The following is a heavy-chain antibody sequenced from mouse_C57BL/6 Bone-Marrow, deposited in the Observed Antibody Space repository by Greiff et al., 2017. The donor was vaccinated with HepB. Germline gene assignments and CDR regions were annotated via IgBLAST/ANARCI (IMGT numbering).Heavy chain of an antibody. CDR1: GYNFTSYW. J-gene: IGHJ4*01. CDR2: IDPSDSYT. D-gene: IGHD3-1*01. Sequence: QAQLQQPGAELVRPGTSVKLSCKASGYNFTSYWMHGVKQRPGQGIEWIGEIDPSDSYTNYNQKFKGKATLTVDTSSSTAYIQLRSLTSEDSAVYYCARGLMDYWGQGTSVTVSS. V-gene: IGHV1-59*01. CDR3: ARGLMDY.